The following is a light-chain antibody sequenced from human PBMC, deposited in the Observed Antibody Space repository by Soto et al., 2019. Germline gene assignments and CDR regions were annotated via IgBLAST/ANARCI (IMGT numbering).Light chain of an antibody. J-gene: IGKJ1*01. V-gene: IGKV1-39*01. Sequence: DIEMTQSPSSLSAFVGDRVTITCRASQRINGYLNGYQQKSGKAPKLLIYAASSLQGGVPSRFSGSGSGTVFTLTISSLQPEDFAIYYCQQTHSTPWTFGQGTKVDIK. CDR3: QQTHSTPWT. CDR2: AAS. CDR1: QRINGY.